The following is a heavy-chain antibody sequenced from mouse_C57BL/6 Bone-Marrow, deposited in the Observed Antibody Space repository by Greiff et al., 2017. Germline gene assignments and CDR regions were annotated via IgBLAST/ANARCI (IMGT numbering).Heavy chain of an antibody. CDR2: INPYNGGT. V-gene: IGHV1-19*01. J-gene: IGHJ3*01. D-gene: IGHD2-4*01. Sequence: VPLQQSGPVLVKPGASVKMSCKASGYTFTDYYMNWVKQSHGKSLEWIGVINPYNGGTSYNQKFKGKATLTVDKYSSTAYMALNSLTSEDSAVYDCARFDYDVAWFAYWGQGTLVTVSA. CDR1: GYTFTDYY. CDR3: ARFDYDVAWFAY.